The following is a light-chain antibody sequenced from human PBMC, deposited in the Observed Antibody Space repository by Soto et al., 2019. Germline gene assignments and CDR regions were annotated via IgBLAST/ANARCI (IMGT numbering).Light chain of an antibody. CDR3: CSYAGSYSYV. J-gene: IGLJ1*01. V-gene: IGLV2-11*01. CDR2: DVS. Sequence: QSALTQPRSVSGSPGQSVTISCTGTSSDVGDYKYASWYRQHPGKAPKLIIYDVSERPSGVPDRFSGSKSGNTASLTISGLQAEDEDDYYCCSYAGSYSYVFGPGTKLTVL. CDR1: SSDVGDYKY.